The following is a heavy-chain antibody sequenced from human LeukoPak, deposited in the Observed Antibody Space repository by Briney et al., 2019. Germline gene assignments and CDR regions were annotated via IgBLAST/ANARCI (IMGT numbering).Heavy chain of an antibody. Sequence: KPSETLSLTCVVNNGSFTEYFWSWMRQPPGKGLEWIGEVYHSGSTNYNPSLKSRLSISADMSKKQFSLKLNSVTAADTAVYYCAREKFLARLTRVLDTWGQGTLVTVSS. CDR2: VYHSGST. CDR1: NGSFTEYF. J-gene: IGHJ5*02. V-gene: IGHV4-34*01. D-gene: IGHD3-3*01. CDR3: AREKFLARLTRVLDT.